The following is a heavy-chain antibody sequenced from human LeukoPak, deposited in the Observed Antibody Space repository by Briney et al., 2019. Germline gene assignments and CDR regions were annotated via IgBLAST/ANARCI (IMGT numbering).Heavy chain of an antibody. CDR2: INPNSGGS. J-gene: IGHJ6*02. CDR1: GYRFSGYY. CDR3: ARWNDPTQNYYHYGMDV. D-gene: IGHD1-1*01. Sequence: AASVKVSCKASGYRFSGYYMYWVRQAPGQGLEWMGWINPNSGGSKYAQKFQGRVTMTRDTSISTAYMELNSLRSDDTAVYYWARWNDPTQNYYHYGMDVWGQGTTVTVSS. V-gene: IGHV1-2*02.